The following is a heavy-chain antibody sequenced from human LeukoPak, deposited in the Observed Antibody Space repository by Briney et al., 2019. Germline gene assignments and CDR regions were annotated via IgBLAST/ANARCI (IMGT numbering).Heavy chain of an antibody. CDR3: TTTTYYYDSSGYYLDY. CDR2: IIPILGIA. V-gene: IGHV1-69*02. J-gene: IGHJ4*02. CDR1: GGTFSSYT. D-gene: IGHD3-22*01. Sequence: AASVKVSCKASGGTFSSYTISWVRQAPGQGLEWMGRIIPILGIANYAQKFQGRVTITADKSTSTAYMELSSLRSEDTAVYYCTTTTYYYDSSGYYLDYWGQGTLVTVSS.